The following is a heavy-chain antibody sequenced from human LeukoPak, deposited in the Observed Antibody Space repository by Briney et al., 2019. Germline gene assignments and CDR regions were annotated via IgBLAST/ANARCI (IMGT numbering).Heavy chain of an antibody. CDR1: GYTFTGYY. J-gene: IGHJ4*02. CDR3: ARGTDYYDSSGLHDY. V-gene: IGHV1-2*02. D-gene: IGHD3-22*01. CDR2: INPNSGGT. Sequence: ASVKVSCTASGYTFTGYYMHWVRQAPGQGLEWMGWINPNSGGTNYAQKFQGRVTMTRDTSISTAYMELSRLRSDDTAVYYCARGTDYYDSSGLHDYWGQGTLVTVSS.